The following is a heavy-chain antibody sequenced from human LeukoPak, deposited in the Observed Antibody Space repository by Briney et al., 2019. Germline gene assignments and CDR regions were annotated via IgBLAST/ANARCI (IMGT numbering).Heavy chain of an antibody. Sequence: PSETLSLTCTVSGGSVSTGSYYWSWIRQPAGRGLEWIGHIHTSGTMNYNASLKSRVTISVDTSKNQFSLKLSSVTAADTAVYYCARARGSSSSFGLYYYYYMDVWGKGTTVTVSS. CDR2: IHTSGTM. J-gene: IGHJ6*03. CDR3: ARARGSSSSFGLYYYYYMDV. V-gene: IGHV4-61*10. D-gene: IGHD2-15*01. CDR1: GGSVSTGSYY.